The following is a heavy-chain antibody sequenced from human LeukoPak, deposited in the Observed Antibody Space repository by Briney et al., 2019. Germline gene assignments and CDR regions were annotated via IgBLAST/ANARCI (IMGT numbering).Heavy chain of an antibody. Sequence: SETLSLTCAVSGGSISSNNWWSWVRQPPEKGLEWIGEIYHSGSTYYNPSLKSRVTISVDKSKNQFSLKLTSVTAADTAVYYCARGDDWLLGFDSWGQGTLVTVSS. D-gene: IGHD3-9*01. CDR3: ARGDDWLLGFDS. J-gene: IGHJ4*02. V-gene: IGHV4-4*02. CDR2: IYHSGST. CDR1: GGSISSNNW.